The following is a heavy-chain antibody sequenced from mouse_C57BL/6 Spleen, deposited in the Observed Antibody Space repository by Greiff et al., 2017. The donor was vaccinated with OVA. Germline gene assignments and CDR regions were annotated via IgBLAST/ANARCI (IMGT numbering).Heavy chain of an antibody. Sequence: EVKLVESGGGLVKPGGSLKLSCAASGFTFSSYAMSWVRQTPEKRLEWVATISDGGSYTYYPDNVKGRFTISRDNAKNNLYLQMSHLKSEDTAMYYCARDDPFLDYWGQGTSATVSS. J-gene: IGHJ4*01. CDR3: ARDDPFLDY. CDR2: ISDGGSYT. V-gene: IGHV5-4*01. CDR1: GFTFSSYA.